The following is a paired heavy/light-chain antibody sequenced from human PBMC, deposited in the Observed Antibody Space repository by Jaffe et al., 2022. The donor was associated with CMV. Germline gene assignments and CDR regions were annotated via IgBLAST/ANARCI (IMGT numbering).Light chain of an antibody. Sequence: EIVLTQSPGTVSLSPGERATLSCRASQRVAGNYLAWYQQKPGQAPSLLIYEASFRATGIPDRFSGSGSGTDFTLTISRLEPEDFAVYYCQQYGGSPLTFGGGTKVDVK. CDR2: EAS. V-gene: IGKV3-20*01. J-gene: IGKJ4*01. CDR1: QRVAGNY. CDR3: QQYGGSPLT.
Heavy chain of an antibody. J-gene: IGHJ4*02. V-gene: IGHV3-72*01. D-gene: IGHD4-17*01. CDR3: ARAADYGDFFDF. CDR2: SKNKANSYTT. Sequence: EVQLVESGGGLVQPGGSLRLSCVVSGFIFSDHYMDWVRQAPGKGLEWVARSKNKANSYTTEYTASVKGRFTISRDDSKNSLYLHMSSLTTEDTAVYYCARAADYGDFFDFWGQGTLVAVSS. CDR1: GFIFSDHY.